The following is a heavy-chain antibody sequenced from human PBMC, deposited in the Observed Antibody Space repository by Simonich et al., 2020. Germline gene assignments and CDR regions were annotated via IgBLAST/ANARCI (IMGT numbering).Heavy chain of an antibody. D-gene: IGHD2-2*01. CDR3: RGYCSNTSCYDY. V-gene: IGHV4-38-2*01. Sequence: QVQLQESGPGLVKPSETLSLTCAVSGYSISSGYYWGWIRQPPGKGLEWIGSIYHSGSTSSNPSLKSRVTISVDTSKNQFSLKLSSVTAADTAVYYCRGYCSNTSCYDYWGQGTLVTVSS. CDR2: IYHSGST. CDR1: GYSISSGYY. J-gene: IGHJ4*02.